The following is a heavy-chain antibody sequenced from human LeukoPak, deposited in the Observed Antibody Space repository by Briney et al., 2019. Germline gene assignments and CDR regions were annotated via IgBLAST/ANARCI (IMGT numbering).Heavy chain of an antibody. V-gene: IGHV3-74*01. D-gene: IGHD6-19*01. J-gene: IGHJ4*02. CDR3: AREAYSSGWSIWDC. CDR1: GFPLSSYW. Sequence: GGSLRLSCAASGFPLSSYWMQWVRQVPGKGLMWVSRINSDGSSTRYADSVNGRFTISRDNAKNTVYLQMDSLRAEDTAVYYCAREAYSSGWSIWDCWGQGTLVTVSS. CDR2: INSDGSST.